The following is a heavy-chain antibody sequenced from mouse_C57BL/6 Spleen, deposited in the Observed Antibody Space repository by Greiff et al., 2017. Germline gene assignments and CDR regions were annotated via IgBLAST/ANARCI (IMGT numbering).Heavy chain of an antibody. V-gene: IGHV1-55*01. Sequence: VQLQQPGAELVKPGASVKMSCKASGYTFTSYWITWVKQRPGQGLEWIGDIYPGSGSTNYNEKFKSKATLTVDTSSSTAYMQLSSLTSEDSAVYYCARSLNWDYYAMDYWGQGTSVTVSS. D-gene: IGHD4-1*01. CDR2: IYPGSGST. CDR1: GYTFTSYW. J-gene: IGHJ4*01. CDR3: ARSLNWDYYAMDY.